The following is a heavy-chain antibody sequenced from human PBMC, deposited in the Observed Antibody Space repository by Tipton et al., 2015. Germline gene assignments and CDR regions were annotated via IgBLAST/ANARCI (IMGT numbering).Heavy chain of an antibody. V-gene: IGHV4-39*01. D-gene: IGHD4-23*01. CDR3: ARARGRHGGLFDS. J-gene: IGHJ4*02. CDR1: GGSISSSSYY. CDR2: IYYSGST. Sequence: GSLRLSCTVSGGSISSSSYYWGWIRQPPGKGLEWIGSIYYSGSTYYNPSLKSRVTISVDTSKNQFSLKLSSVTAADTAVYYWARARGRHGGLFDSWGQGILVTVSA.